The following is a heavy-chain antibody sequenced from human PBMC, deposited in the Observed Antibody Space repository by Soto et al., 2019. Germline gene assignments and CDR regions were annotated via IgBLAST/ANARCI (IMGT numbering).Heavy chain of an antibody. V-gene: IGHV4-59*01. CDR1: GGSISSYY. Sequence: SETLSLTCTVSGGSISSYYWSWIRQPPGKGLEWIGYIYYSGSTNYNPSLKSRVTISVDTSKNQFSLKLSSVTAADTAVYYCAGVIWFGDLGYYYYMDVWGKGTTVTVSS. CDR3: AGVIWFGDLGYYYYMDV. J-gene: IGHJ6*03. CDR2: IYYSGST. D-gene: IGHD3-10*01.